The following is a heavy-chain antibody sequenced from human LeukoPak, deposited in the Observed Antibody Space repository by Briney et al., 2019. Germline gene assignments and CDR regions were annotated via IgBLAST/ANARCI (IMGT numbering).Heavy chain of an antibody. Sequence: GGSLRLSCAASGFTFSSYWMSWVRQAPGKGLEWVANIKQDGSEKYYVDSVKGRFTISRDNSKNTLYLQMNSLKTEDTAVYYCTTDGLIVGANGLDYWGQGTLVTVSS. CDR2: IKQDGSEK. CDR1: GFTFSSYW. CDR3: TTDGLIVGANGLDY. J-gene: IGHJ4*02. V-gene: IGHV3-7*03. D-gene: IGHD1-26*01.